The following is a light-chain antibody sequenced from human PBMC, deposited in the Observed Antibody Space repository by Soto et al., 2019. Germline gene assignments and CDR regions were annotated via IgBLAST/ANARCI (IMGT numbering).Light chain of an antibody. CDR3: QTWGTGVVV. J-gene: IGLJ2*01. Sequence: QAVVTQSPSASASLGASVKLTCTLSSGHSSYAIAWHQQQPEKGPRYLMKLNSDGSHSKGDGIPDRFSGSSSGAERYRTISSLQSEDEADYYCQTWGTGVVVFGGGTKLTVL. V-gene: IGLV4-69*01. CDR2: LNSDGSH. CDR1: SGHSSYA.